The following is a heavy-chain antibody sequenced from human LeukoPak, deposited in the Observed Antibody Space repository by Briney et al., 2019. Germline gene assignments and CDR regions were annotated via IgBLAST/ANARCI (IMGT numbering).Heavy chain of an antibody. D-gene: IGHD3-22*01. J-gene: IGHJ4*02. Sequence: SQTLSLNCTVSGGSISSGSYYWSWIRQPAGKGLEWIGRIYTSGSTNYNPSLKSRVTISVDTSKNQFSLKLSSVTAADTAVYYCASAKFDGSTYYPEDSWGQGTLVTVSS. V-gene: IGHV4-61*02. CDR2: IYTSGST. CDR1: GGSISSGSYY. CDR3: ASAKFDGSTYYPEDS.